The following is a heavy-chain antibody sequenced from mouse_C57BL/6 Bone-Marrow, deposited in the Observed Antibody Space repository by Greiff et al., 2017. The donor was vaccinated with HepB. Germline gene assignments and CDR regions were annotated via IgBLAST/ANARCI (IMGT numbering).Heavy chain of an antibody. J-gene: IGHJ4*01. Sequence: QVQLQQPGAELVMPGASVKLSCKASGYTFTSYWMHWVKQRPGQGLEWIGEIDPSDSYTNYNQKFKGKSTLTVEKSSSTAYMQLSSLTSEDSAVYYCARDQDYYAMDYWGQGTSVTVSS. V-gene: IGHV1-69*01. CDR1: GYTFTSYW. CDR2: IDPSDSYT. CDR3: ARDQDYYAMDY.